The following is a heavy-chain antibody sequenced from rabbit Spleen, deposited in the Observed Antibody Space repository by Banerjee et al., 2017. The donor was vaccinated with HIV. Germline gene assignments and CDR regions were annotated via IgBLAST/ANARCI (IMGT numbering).Heavy chain of an antibody. CDR1: GFDFSSYG. J-gene: IGHJ4*01. Sequence: QEQLVESGGGLVQPGGSLKLSCKASGFDFSSYGVSWVRQAPGKGLEWIGYIDPVFGITYYANWVNGRFSISRENAQNTVFLQMTSLTAADTATYFCARTGYDSSGWGVWSHFTLWGPGTLVTVS. D-gene: IGHD4-1*01. CDR2: IDPVFGIT. V-gene: IGHV1S47*01. CDR3: ARTGYDSSGWGVWSHFTL.